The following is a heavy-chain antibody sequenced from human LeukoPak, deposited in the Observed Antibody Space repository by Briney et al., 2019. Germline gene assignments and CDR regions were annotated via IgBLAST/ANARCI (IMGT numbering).Heavy chain of an antibody. Sequence: PGGSLRLSCAASGFTSSSYWMSWVRQAPGKGLEWISGVNWNGGSTGYADSVKGRFTISRDNAKNSLYLQMNSLRAEDTALYYYVRDRCSSTSCHDSPNWFDPWGQGTLVTVSS. V-gene: IGHV3-20*04. J-gene: IGHJ5*02. CDR3: VRDRCSSTSCHDSPNWFDP. CDR1: GFTSSSYW. D-gene: IGHD2-2*01. CDR2: VNWNGGST.